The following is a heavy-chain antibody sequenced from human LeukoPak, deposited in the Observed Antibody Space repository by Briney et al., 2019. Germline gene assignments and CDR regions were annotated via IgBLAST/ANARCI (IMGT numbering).Heavy chain of an antibody. Sequence: GGSLRLSCAASGFTFSSYAMHWVRQAPGKGLGWVAVISYDGSNKYYADSVKGRFTISRDNSKNTLYLQMNSLRAEDTAVYYCARGYTLGYCSGGSCFPLGYWGQGTLVTVSS. J-gene: IGHJ4*02. D-gene: IGHD2-15*01. V-gene: IGHV3-30-3*01. CDR3: ARGYTLGYCSGGSCFPLGY. CDR2: ISYDGSNK. CDR1: GFTFSSYA.